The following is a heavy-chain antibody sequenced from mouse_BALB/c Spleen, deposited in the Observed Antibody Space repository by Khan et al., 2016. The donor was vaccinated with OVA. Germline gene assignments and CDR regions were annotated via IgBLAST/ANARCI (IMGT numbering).Heavy chain of an antibody. CDR2: ISNGGGNT. J-gene: IGHJ4*01. Sequence: EVELVESGGGLVQPGGSLKLSCATSGFTFSDYYMYWFRQTPEKRLEWVAYISNGGGNTYYPDTVKGRFPISRDNDKNTLYLQMSRLRSEDTALYYCARHGDGKGDAMDYWGQGTSVTVSS. CDR1: GFTFSDYY. CDR3: ARHGDGKGDAMDY. D-gene: IGHD2-1*01. V-gene: IGHV5-12*02.